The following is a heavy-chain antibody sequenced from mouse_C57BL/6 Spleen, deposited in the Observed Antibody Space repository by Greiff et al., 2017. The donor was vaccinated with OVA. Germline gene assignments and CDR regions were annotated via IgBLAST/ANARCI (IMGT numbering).Heavy chain of an antibody. V-gene: IGHV3-6*01. CDR3: ARAGLGRFDY. CDR1: GYSITSGYY. J-gene: IGHJ2*01. CDR2: ISYDGSN. Sequence: EVQLVESGPGLVKPSQSLSLTCSVTGYSITSGYYWNWIRQFPGNKLEWMGYISYDGSNNYNPSLKNRISITRDTSKNQFFLKLNSVTTEDTATYYCARAGLGRFDYWGQGTTLTVSS. D-gene: IGHD4-1*01.